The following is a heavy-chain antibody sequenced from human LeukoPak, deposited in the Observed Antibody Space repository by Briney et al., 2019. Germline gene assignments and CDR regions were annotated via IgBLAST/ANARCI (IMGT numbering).Heavy chain of an antibody. J-gene: IGHJ3*02. D-gene: IGHD4-17*01. CDR1: GFTFTDYY. CDR2: VLGSGVPT. Sequence: GGSLRLSCSASGFTFTDYYMSWVRQAPGKGLEWVATVLGSGVPTYYADSVQGRFTISRDNSKNTLYLQMSSLRAEDTAMYYCAKDPNGDYIGTFDIWGQGTMVIVS. CDR3: AKDPNGDYIGTFDI. V-gene: IGHV3-23*01.